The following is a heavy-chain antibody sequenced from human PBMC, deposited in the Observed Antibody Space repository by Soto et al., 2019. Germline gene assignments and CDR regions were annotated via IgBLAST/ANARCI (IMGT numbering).Heavy chain of an antibody. CDR3: AHRRAISTSRGWFDP. V-gene: IGHV2-5*02. J-gene: IGHJ5*02. D-gene: IGHD2-2*01. Sequence: QITLKESGPTLVKPTQTLTLTCTFSGFSLTTSGVGVDWIRQPPGKALEWLAFIFGDDDKRYSPSLKSRLTTTKDTSKNQVVLTMTNMDPVDTATYYCAHRRAISTSRGWFDPWGQGTLVTVSS. CDR1: GFSLTTSGVG. CDR2: IFGDDDK.